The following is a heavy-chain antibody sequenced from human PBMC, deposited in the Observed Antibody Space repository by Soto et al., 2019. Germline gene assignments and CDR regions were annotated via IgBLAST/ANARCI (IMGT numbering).Heavy chain of an antibody. J-gene: IGHJ6*02. Sequence: QVQLVQSGAEVKKPGPSVKVSCKASGGTFSSYTISWVRQDPGQGLEWMGRIIPILGIANYAQKFQGRVTITADKSASTAYMELSSLRSEDTAVYYCARASGSGWYSGVWGQGTTVTVSS. CDR3: ARASGSGWYSGV. CDR2: IIPILGIA. V-gene: IGHV1-69*02. CDR1: GGTFSSYT. D-gene: IGHD6-19*01.